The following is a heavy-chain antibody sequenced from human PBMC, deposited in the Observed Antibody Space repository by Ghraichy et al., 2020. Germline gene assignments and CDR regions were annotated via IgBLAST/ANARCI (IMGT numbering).Heavy chain of an antibody. Sequence: GGSLRLSCAASGFIFSSYAMIWVRQAPGKGLECVSVISSSGGNTYYADSVKGRFTISRDNSENTLYLQMNSLRAEDTAVYYCAKKSSGYYPFDYWGQGTLVTVSS. D-gene: IGHD3-22*01. V-gene: IGHV3-23*01. CDR3: AKKSSGYYPFDY. CDR1: GFIFSSYA. J-gene: IGHJ4*02. CDR2: ISSSGGNT.